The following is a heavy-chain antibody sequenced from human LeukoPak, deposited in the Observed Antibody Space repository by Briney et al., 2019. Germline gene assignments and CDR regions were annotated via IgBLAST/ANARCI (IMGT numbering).Heavy chain of an antibody. CDR2: IYYSGST. D-gene: IGHD3-10*01. CDR1: GGSISSGGYY. J-gene: IGHJ4*02. CDR3: ARDSGGATDY. Sequence: TSETLSLTCTVSGGSISSGGYYWSWIRQHPGKGLEWIGYIYYSGSTYYNPSLKSRVTVSVDTSKNQFSLKLSSVTAADTAVYYCARDSGGATDYWGQGTLVTVSS. V-gene: IGHV4-31*03.